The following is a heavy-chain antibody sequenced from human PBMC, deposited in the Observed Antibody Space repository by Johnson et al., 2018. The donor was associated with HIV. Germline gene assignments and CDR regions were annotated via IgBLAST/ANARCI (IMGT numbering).Heavy chain of an antibody. V-gene: IGHV3-74*01. J-gene: IGHJ3*02. CDR1: GFSFSNYW. Sequence: VQLVESGGGLVQPGGSLRLSCVVSGFSFSNYWMEWVRQAPGKGLVWVSRIKSDGSSTTYADSVKGRFTISRDNSKNTLYLQMNSLRAEDTAVYYCARVQFLPPNAFDIWGQGTMVTVSS. CDR3: ARVQFLPPNAFDI. D-gene: IGHD2/OR15-2a*01. CDR2: IKSDGSST.